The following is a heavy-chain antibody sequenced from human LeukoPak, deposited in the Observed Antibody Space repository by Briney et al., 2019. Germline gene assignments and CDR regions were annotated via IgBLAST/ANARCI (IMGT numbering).Heavy chain of an antibody. CDR1: GGSFSGYY. CDR2: INHSGST. V-gene: IGHV4-34*01. D-gene: IGHD6-19*01. Sequence: SETLSLTCAVYGGSFSGYYWSWIRQPPGKGLEWIGKINHSGSTNYNPSLKSRVTISVDTSKNQFSLKLSSVTAADTAVYYCASQNSRLVPSSSQVINWFDPWGQGTLVTVSS. J-gene: IGHJ5*02. CDR3: ASQNSRLVPSSSQVINWFDP.